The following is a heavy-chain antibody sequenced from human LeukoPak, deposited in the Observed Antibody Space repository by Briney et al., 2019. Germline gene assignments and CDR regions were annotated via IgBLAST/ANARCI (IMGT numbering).Heavy chain of an antibody. CDR1: GDSVSSNSAA. CDR3: ARGYDFWSGYYRQNWFDP. V-gene: IGHV6-1*01. J-gene: IGHJ5*02. D-gene: IGHD3-3*01. Sequence: SQTLSLTCAISGDSVSSNSAAWNWIRQSPSRGLEWLGRTYYRSKWYNDYAVSVKSRITIKPDTSKNQFSLKLSSVTAADTAVYYCARGYDFWSGYYRQNWFDPWGQGTLVTVSS. CDR2: TYYRSKWYN.